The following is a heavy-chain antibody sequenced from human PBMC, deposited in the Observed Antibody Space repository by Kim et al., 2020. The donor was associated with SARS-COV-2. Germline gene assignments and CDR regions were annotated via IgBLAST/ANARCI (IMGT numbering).Heavy chain of an antibody. CDR2: ISYDGSNK. CDR1: GFTFSSYA. V-gene: IGHV3-30*04. J-gene: IGHJ5*02. CDR3: AREESAGFGELFGIPFDP. D-gene: IGHD3-10*01. Sequence: GGSLRLSCASSGFTFSSYAMHWVRQAPGKGLEWVAVISYDGSNKYYADSVKGRFTISRDNSKNTLYLQMNSLRAEDTAVYYCAREESAGFGELFGIPFDPWGQGTLVTVSS.